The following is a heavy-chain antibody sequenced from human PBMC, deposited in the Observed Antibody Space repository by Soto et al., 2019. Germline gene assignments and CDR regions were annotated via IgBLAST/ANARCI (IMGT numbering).Heavy chain of an antibody. CDR2: ISGSGGST. V-gene: IGHV3-23*01. D-gene: IGHD3-10*01. J-gene: IGHJ4*02. CDR3: ANYLIWFGEPGRYFDY. Sequence: PGGSLRLSCAASGFTFSSSAISWVRQAPGKGLEWVSAISGSGGSTYYADSVKGRFTISRDNSKNTLYLQMNSLRAEDTAVYYCANYLIWFGEPGRYFDYWGQGTLVTVSS. CDR1: GFTFSSSA.